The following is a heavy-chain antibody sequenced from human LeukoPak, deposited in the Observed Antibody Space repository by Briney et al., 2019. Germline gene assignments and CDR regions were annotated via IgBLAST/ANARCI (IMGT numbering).Heavy chain of an antibody. J-gene: IGHJ6*02. V-gene: IGHV3-48*03. Sequence: GGSLRLSCAASGFTFSSYNMNWVRQAPGKGLEWLSYISSSGSTIYYADSVKGRFTISRDNGKNSLYLQMNSLRAEDTALYHCARNNGMDVWGQGTTVIVSS. CDR1: GFTFSSYN. CDR3: ARNNGMDV. CDR2: ISSSGSTI.